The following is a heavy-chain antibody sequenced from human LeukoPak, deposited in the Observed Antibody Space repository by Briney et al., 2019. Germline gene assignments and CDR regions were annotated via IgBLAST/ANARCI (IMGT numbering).Heavy chain of an antibody. CDR3: ARALALDYYDSSGLVDY. CDR1: GGSIRSSYYY. Sequence: SETLSLTCTVSGGSIRSSYYYWGWIRQPPGKGLEWIGSIYDSGSTYYNPSLKSRVTISVDTSKNQFSLKLSSVTAADTAVYYCARALALDYYDSSGLVDYWGQGTLVTVSS. CDR2: IYDSGST. J-gene: IGHJ4*02. D-gene: IGHD3-22*01. V-gene: IGHV4-39*07.